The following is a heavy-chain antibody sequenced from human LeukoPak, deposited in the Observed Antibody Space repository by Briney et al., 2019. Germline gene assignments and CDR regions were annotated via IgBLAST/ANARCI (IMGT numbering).Heavy chain of an antibody. CDR2: INHSGST. D-gene: IGHD3-3*01. J-gene: IGHJ6*03. Sequence: SETLSLTCAFYGGSFSGYYWSWIRQPPGKGLEWIGEINHSGSTNYNPSLKSRVTISVDTSKNQFSLKLSSVTAADTAVYYCARRGVRKYYYYYYMDVWGKGTTVTISS. V-gene: IGHV4-34*01. CDR1: GGSFSGYY. CDR3: ARRGVRKYYYYYYMDV.